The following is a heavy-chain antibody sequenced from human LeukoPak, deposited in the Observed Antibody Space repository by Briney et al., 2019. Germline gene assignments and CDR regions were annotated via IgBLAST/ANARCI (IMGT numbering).Heavy chain of an antibody. CDR1: GGSFSGYY. CDR2: INHSGNT. Sequence: SETLSLTCAVYGGSFSGYYWSWIRQPPGKGLEWIGEINHSGNTNYNPSLKSRVTISVDTSKNQFSLKLSSVTAADTAVYYCARANGGNSYYYGMDVWGQGTTVTVSS. V-gene: IGHV4-34*01. J-gene: IGHJ6*02. CDR3: ARANGGNSYYYGMDV. D-gene: IGHD2-15*01.